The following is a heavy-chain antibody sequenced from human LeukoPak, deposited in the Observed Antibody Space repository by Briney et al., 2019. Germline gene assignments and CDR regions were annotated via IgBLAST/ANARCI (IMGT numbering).Heavy chain of an antibody. CDR1: GFTFSSYW. J-gene: IGHJ6*02. CDR2: IEQDGSEK. D-gene: IGHD3-22*01. V-gene: IGHV3-7*01. CDR3: ARDGTPDYYDSSGFYYYYGMDV. Sequence: PGGSLRLSCAASGFTFSSYWMSWVRQAPGKGLEWVANIEQDGSEKYYVDSVKGRFTISRDNAKNSLYLQMNSLRAEDTAVYYCARDGTPDYYDSSGFYYYYGMDVWGQGTTVTVSS.